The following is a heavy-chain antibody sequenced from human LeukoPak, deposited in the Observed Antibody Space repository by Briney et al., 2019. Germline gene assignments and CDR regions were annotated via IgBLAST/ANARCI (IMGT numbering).Heavy chain of an antibody. V-gene: IGHV1-69*05. CDR3: AREGSGSYSFDY. J-gene: IGHJ4*02. Sequence: ASVKVSFTASGGTFISYAISWVRQAPGQGLEWMGGIIPIFGTANYAQKLQGRVTMTTDTSTSTAYMELRSLRSDDTAVYYCAREGSGSYSFDYWGQGTLVTVSS. CDR1: GGTFISYA. CDR2: IIPIFGTA. D-gene: IGHD1-26*01.